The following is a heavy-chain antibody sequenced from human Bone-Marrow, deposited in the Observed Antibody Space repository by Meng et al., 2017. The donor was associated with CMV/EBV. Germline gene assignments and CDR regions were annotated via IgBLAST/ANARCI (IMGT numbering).Heavy chain of an antibody. V-gene: IGHV1-46*01. Sequence: ASVKVSCKASGYTFTSYYMHWVRQAPGQGLEWMGIINPSGGSTSYAQKFQGRVTMTRDTSTSTVYMELSSLRSEDTAVYYWARDDSEYCSSTSCYSLYGMDVWGQGTTVTVSS. CDR3: ARDDSEYCSSTSCYSLYGMDV. CDR2: INPSGGST. D-gene: IGHD2-2*02. CDR1: GYTFTSYY. J-gene: IGHJ6*02.